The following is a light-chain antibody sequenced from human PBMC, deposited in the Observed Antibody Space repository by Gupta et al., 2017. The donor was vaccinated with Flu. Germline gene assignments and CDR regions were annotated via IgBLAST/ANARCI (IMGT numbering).Light chain of an antibody. Sequence: DIQMTQSPSSLSASVGDRVTITCRASQSISSYLNWYQQKPGKAPKLLIYAASSLQSGVPSRFSGRGSATDMSLIISMLQPEDFATYCRQQRETTRNTFGGGTRVEIK. CDR3: QQRETTRNT. CDR2: AAS. V-gene: IGKV1-39*01. CDR1: QSISSY. J-gene: IGKJ4*01.